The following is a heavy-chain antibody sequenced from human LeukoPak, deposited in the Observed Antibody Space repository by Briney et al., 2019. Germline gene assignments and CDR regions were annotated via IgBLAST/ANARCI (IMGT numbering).Heavy chain of an antibody. J-gene: IGHJ4*02. CDR2: INTNTGNP. CDR1: GYTFTSYA. CDR3: ARDSRGVLRYFDWPHAPAY. Sequence: ASVKVSCKASGYTFTSYAMNWVRQAPGQGLEWMGWINTNTGNPTYAQGFAGRFVFSLDTSVSTAYLQISSLKAEDTAVYYCARDSRGVLRYFDWPHAPAYWGQGTLVTVSS. D-gene: IGHD3-9*01. V-gene: IGHV7-4-1*02.